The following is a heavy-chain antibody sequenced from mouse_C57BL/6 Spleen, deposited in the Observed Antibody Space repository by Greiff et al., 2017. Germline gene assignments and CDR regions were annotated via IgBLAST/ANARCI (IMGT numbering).Heavy chain of an antibody. J-gene: IGHJ1*03. Sequence: QVQLQQPGAELVKPGASVKMSCKASGYTFTSYWITWVKQRPGQGLEWIGDIYPGSGSTNYNEKFKSKATLTVDTSSSTAYMQLSSLTSEDSAVYYCARTSYYCGSSYGYFDVWGTGTTVTVSS. CDR1: GYTFTSYW. CDR2: IYPGSGST. CDR3: ARTSYYCGSSYGYFDV. D-gene: IGHD1-1*01. V-gene: IGHV1-55*01.